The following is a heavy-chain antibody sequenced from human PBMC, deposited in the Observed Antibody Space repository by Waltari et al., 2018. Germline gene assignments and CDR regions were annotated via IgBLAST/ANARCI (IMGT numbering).Heavy chain of an antibody. CDR2: ISSGGNTI. CDR1: GFTFRSYE. Sequence: EVQLVDSGGGLVQPGGSLRLSCAASGFTFRSYEMNWVRQAPGQGLGWVSYISSGGNTIYYADAVKGRFTMSRDNAKNSLYLQMNSLRVEDTAVYYCARGLCGGSCYSADYWGQGTLVTVSS. CDR3: ARGLCGGSCYSADY. J-gene: IGHJ4*02. V-gene: IGHV3-48*03. D-gene: IGHD2-15*01.